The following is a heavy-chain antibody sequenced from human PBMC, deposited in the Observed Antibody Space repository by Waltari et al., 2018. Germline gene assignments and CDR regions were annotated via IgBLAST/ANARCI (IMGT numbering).Heavy chain of an antibody. CDR1: GFTFLSYG. J-gene: IGHJ4*02. CDR3: ARGRGVLPIDY. V-gene: IGHV3-33*01. CDR2: IWYDGSNK. D-gene: IGHD3-10*01. Sequence: QVQLVESGGGVVQPGRSLSLSCAASGFTFLSYGLTWVRQAPGKGLEWVAVIWYDGSNKYYADSVKGRFTISRDNSKNTLYLQMNSLRAEDTAVYYCARGRGVLPIDYWGQGTLVTVSS.